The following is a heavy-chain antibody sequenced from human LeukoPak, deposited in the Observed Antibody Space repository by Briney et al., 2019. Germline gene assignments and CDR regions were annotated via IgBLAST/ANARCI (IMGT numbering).Heavy chain of an antibody. CDR3: ARQGRGQI. D-gene: IGHD1-26*01. J-gene: IGHJ3*02. CDR2: IYYSGST. CDR1: GGSISSSSYY. Sequence: PSETLSLTCTVSGGSISSSSYYWGWIRQPPGKGLEWIGSIYYSGSTYYNPSLKSRVTISVDTSKNQFSLKLSSVTAADTAVYYCARQGRGQIWGQGTMVTVSS. V-gene: IGHV4-39*01.